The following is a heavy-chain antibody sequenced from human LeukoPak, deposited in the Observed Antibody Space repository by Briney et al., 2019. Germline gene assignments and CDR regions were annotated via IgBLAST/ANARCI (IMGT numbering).Heavy chain of an antibody. CDR2: ISSSSNYI. CDR3: ARDPSSGWYLKGWFDP. CDR1: GFTFSSYS. D-gene: IGHD6-19*01. V-gene: IGHV3-21*01. Sequence: GGSLRLSCAASGFTFSSYSMNWVRQAPGKGLEWVSSISSSSNYIYYADSVKGRFTISRDNAKNSLYLQMNSLRAEDTAVYYCARDPSSGWYLKGWFDPWGQGTLVAVSS. J-gene: IGHJ5*02.